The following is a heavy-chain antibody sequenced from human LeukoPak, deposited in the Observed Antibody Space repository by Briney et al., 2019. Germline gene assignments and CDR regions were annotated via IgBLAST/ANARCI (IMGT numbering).Heavy chain of an antibody. J-gene: IGHJ4*02. V-gene: IGHV4-39*01. CDR3: ARGEHSSSRPLFDY. D-gene: IGHD6-6*01. CDR2: IYYSGST. Sequence: PSETLSLTCTVSGGSISSSSYYWGWIRQPPGKGLEWIGSIYYSGSTYYNPSLKSRVTISVDTSKNQFSLKLSSVTAADTAVYYCARGEHSSSRPLFDYWGQGTLVTVSS. CDR1: GGSISSSSYY.